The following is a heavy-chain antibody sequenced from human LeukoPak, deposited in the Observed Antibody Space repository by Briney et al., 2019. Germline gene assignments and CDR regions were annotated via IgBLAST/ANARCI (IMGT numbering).Heavy chain of an antibody. J-gene: IGHJ4*02. V-gene: IGHV3-23*01. CDR2: ISGSGGTT. CDR1: GFTLSNYA. CDR3: AIIRRYCTNGVCESY. Sequence: GGTLRLSCAASGFTLSNYAMSWVRQAPGKGLEWVSTISGSGGTTYHADSVKGRFTISRDNSKNTLYLQMNSLRAEDTAVYYCAIIRRYCTNGVCESYWGQGTLVTVSS. D-gene: IGHD2-8*01.